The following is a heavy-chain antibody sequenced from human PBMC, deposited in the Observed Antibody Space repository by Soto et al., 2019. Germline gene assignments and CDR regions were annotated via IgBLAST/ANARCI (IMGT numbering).Heavy chain of an antibody. V-gene: IGHV1-3*01. CDR2: INAGNGNT. D-gene: IGHD3-3*01. CDR3: ARVYDFWSGYYLY. Sequence: GASVKVSCKASGYTFTSYAMHWVRQAPGQRLEWMGWINAGNGNTKYSQKFQGRVTITRDTSASTAYMELSSLRSEDTAVYYCARVYDFWSGYYLYWGKGTLVNVSA. CDR1: GYTFTSYA. J-gene: IGHJ4*02.